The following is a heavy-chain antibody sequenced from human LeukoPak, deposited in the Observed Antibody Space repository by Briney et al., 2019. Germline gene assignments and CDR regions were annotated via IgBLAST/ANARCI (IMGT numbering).Heavy chain of an antibody. CDR2: FDPEDGET. D-gene: IGHD3-3*01. J-gene: IGHJ6*03. Sequence: ASVKVSCKVSGYTLTELSMHWVRQAPGKGLEWMGGFDPEDGETIYAQKFQGRVTMTGDTSTDTAYMELSSLRSEDTAAYYCAILPFGVVIKGYYYYMDVWGKGTTVTVSS. CDR1: GYTLTELS. CDR3: AILPFGVVIKGYYYYMDV. V-gene: IGHV1-24*01.